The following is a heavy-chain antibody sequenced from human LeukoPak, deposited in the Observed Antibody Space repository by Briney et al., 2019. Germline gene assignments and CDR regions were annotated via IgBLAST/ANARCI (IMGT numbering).Heavy chain of an antibody. D-gene: IGHD6-13*01. Sequence: GGSLRLSCAASGFTFSSYWMQWVRQPPGRGLVWVSHINGDGTITNYADSVKGRFTISRDNAKNTLYLQMSSLRAEDTGVYYCARSAPLAASSPGTWGQGTLVTVSS. CDR1: GFTFSSYW. J-gene: IGHJ5*02. CDR3: ARSAPLAASSPGT. V-gene: IGHV3-74*01. CDR2: INGDGTIT.